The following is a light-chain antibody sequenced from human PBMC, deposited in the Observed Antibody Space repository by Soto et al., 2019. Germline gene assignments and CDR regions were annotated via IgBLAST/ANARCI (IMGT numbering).Light chain of an antibody. CDR2: GAS. V-gene: IGKV3-15*01. CDR1: QSVDIN. Sequence: TQSPVTLSLPPAGGATRCSRASQSVDINLAWYQQKPGQAPRLLVYGASTRATDMPGRFSGRGSGTDFTLTISSLQSDDSAVYYCQQYRNWPRTFGQGTKVDIK. J-gene: IGKJ1*01. CDR3: QQYRNWPRT.